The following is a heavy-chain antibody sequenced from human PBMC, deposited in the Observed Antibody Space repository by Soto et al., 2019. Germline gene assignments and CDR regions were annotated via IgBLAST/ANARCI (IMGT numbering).Heavy chain of an antibody. D-gene: IGHD3-3*01. Sequence: GGSLRLSCAASGFTFSSYAMHWVRQAPGKGLEWVSSISSSSSYIYYADSVKGRFTISRDNAKNSLYLQMNSLRAEDTAVYYCARVTHYDFWSGPPNWFDPWGQGTLVTVSS. CDR3: ARVTHYDFWSGPPNWFDP. CDR2: ISSSSSYI. V-gene: IGHV3-21*01. J-gene: IGHJ5*02. CDR1: GFTFSSYA.